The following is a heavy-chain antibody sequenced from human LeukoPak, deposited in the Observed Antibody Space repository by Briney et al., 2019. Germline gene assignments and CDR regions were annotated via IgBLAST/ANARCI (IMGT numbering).Heavy chain of an antibody. CDR3: ARDKPMAGMNAFDI. CDR1: GGTFSSYA. D-gene: IGHD5-24*01. Sequence: GASVKVSCKASGGTFSSYAISWVRQAPGQGLEWMGGIIPIFGTANYAQKFQGRVTITADESTSTAYMELSSLRSEDTAVYYCARDKPMAGMNAFDIWGQGTMVTVSS. J-gene: IGHJ3*02. V-gene: IGHV1-69*13. CDR2: IIPIFGTA.